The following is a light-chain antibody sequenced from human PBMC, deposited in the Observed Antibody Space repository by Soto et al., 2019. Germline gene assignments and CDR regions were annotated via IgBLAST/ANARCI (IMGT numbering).Light chain of an antibody. CDR1: SSDVGGYNY. J-gene: IGLJ1*01. V-gene: IGLV2-8*01. CDR3: YSYAGSINYV. CDR2: EVS. Sequence: QSALTQPPSASGAPGQSVTISCTGTSSDVGGYNYVSWYQQHPGKAPKLMIYEVSKRSSGVPDRFSGSKSGNTASLTVSGLQAEDEADYYCYSYAGSINYVFGTGTKVTVL.